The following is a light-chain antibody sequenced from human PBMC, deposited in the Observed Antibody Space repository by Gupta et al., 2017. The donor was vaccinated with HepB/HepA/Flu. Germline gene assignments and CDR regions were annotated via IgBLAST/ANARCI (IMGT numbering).Light chain of an antibody. CDR3: QKYNRAPHA. CDR1: EDITGY. J-gene: IGKJ4*01. CDR2: ETS. V-gene: IGKV1-27*01. Sequence: DMQTTQSPSPLTASVGDRVTITCRADEDITGYLAWYQQKSGKVPKLLIYETSILQPGVSSRFRGSGSGTDFTLTISNLQPEDVATYYCQKYNRAPHAFGGGTKVEIK.